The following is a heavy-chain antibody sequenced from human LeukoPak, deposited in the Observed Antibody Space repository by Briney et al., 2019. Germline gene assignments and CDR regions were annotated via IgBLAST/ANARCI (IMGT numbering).Heavy chain of an antibody. Sequence: SVKVSCKASGGTFSSHAISWVRQAPGQGLEWMGGIIPIFGTANYAQKFQGRVTITADESTSTAYMELSSLRSEDTAVYYCARVAAAGIGGVFDYWGQGTLVTVSS. V-gene: IGHV1-69*13. CDR3: ARVAAAGIGGVFDY. D-gene: IGHD6-13*01. CDR2: IIPIFGTA. CDR1: GGTFSSHA. J-gene: IGHJ4*02.